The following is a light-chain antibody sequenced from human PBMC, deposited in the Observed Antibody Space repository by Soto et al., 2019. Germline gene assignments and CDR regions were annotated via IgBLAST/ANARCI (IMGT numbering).Light chain of an antibody. CDR3: LQDYGDSWT. CDR1: QRISSW. V-gene: IGKV1-5*01. J-gene: IGKJ1*01. CDR2: DGS. Sequence: GDRVTITCRASQRISSWLAWYQQKPGKAPKFLIYDGSTLESGVPARFSGSGSGTEFTLTISSLQPEDFASYYCLQDYGDSWTFGQGTKVDIK.